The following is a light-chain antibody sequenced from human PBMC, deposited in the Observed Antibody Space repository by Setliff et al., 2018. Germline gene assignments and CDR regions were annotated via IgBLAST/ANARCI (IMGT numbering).Light chain of an antibody. CDR2: EVT. CDR3: LSYTSKTTHAI. J-gene: IGLJ2*01. CDR1: SSDIGGYDY. Sequence: QSALTQPAAVSGSPGQSITISCTGSSSDIGGYDYVSWYQQQPGKAPKLVIYEVTKRPSGVSGRFSGSKSVNTASLTIYGLRAEDEAYYYCLSYTSKTTHAIFGGGTKVTVL. V-gene: IGLV2-14*01.